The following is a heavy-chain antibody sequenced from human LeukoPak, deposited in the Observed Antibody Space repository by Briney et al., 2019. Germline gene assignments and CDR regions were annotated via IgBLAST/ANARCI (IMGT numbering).Heavy chain of an antibody. CDR2: ISGSSGII. CDR1: GFTFNTYT. CDR3: ARGSTYYGSSGQVPFDY. V-gene: IGHV3-48*01. J-gene: IGHJ4*02. D-gene: IGHD3-22*01. Sequence: PGGSLRLSCAASGFTFNTYTMNWVRQAPGKGLEWDSYISGSSGIIDYAGSVRGRFTISRDNAKNSLYLQMNSLRAEDTAVYYCARGSTYYGSSGQVPFDYWGQGTLVTVSS.